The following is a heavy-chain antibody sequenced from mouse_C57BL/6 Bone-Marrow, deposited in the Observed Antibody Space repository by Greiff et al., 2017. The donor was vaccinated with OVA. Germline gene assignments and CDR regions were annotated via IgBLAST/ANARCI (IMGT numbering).Heavy chain of an antibody. J-gene: IGHJ1*03. CDR2: INYDGSST. CDR3: AREGLLLRWWYFDV. Sequence: EVKLMESEGGLVQPGSSMKLSCTASGFTFSDYYMAWVRQVPEKGLEWVANINYDGSSTYYLDSLKSRFIISRDSAKNILYLQMSSLKSEDTATYYCAREGLLLRWWYFDVWGTGTTVTVSS. D-gene: IGHD1-1*01. V-gene: IGHV5-16*01. CDR1: GFTFSDYY.